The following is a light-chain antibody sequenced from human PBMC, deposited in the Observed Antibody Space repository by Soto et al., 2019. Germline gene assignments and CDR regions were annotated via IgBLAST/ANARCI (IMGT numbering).Light chain of an antibody. Sequence: DSLLTQSPGTLSLSPGERAPLSSRASQSVSNNYLAWYQQKPGQAPRLLIYGASNRATGIPDRFSGSGSGTDFTLTISRLEPEDFAVYYCQQYGSSGTFGQGTKVDIK. CDR3: QQYGSSGT. V-gene: IGKV3-20*01. J-gene: IGKJ1*01. CDR1: QSVSNNY. CDR2: GAS.